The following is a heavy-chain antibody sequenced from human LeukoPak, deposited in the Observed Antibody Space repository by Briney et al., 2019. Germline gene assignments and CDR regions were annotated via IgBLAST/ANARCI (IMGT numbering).Heavy chain of an antibody. CDR2: IYSSGST. CDR1: GGSISGYY. J-gene: IGHJ4*02. V-gene: IGHV4-59*01. D-gene: IGHD5-18*01. CDR3: ARVFRGYSYGPFDY. Sequence: PWETLSLTCTVSGGSISGYYWSWIRQPPGKGLEWMGYIYSSGSTSYNPSLKSPVTLSIDTSNNQFSMRLSSVTAADTAVYYCARVFRGYSYGPFDYWGQGTLVTVSS.